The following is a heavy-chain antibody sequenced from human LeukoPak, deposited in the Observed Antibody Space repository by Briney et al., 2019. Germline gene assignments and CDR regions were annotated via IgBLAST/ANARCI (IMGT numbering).Heavy chain of an antibody. CDR3: ARGFGPYYYGMDV. CDR2: ISSSSSYI. D-gene: IGHD3-3*01. J-gene: IGHJ6*02. V-gene: IGHV3-21*01. CDR1: GFTFSSYS. Sequence: GGSLRLSCAASGFTFSSYSMNWVRQAPGKGLEWVSSISSSSSYIYYADSVKGRFTISRDNAKNSLYLQMNSLRAEDTAVYYCARGFGPYYYGMDVWGQGTTVTVSS.